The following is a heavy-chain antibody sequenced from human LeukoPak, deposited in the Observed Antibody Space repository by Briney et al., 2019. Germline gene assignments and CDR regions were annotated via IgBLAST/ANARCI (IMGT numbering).Heavy chain of an antibody. CDR3: ASDSPGYSSGSYFTY. V-gene: IGHV3-7*03. CDR2: IKQDGSEK. J-gene: IGHJ4*02. D-gene: IGHD2-15*01. CDR1: GFTFSSYA. Sequence: GGSLRLSCAASGFTFSSYAMSWVRQAPGQGLEWVANIKQDGSEKYYVDSVKGRFTISRDNAKNSLYLQMNSLRDEDTAVYYCASDSPGYSSGSYFTYWGQGTLVTVSS.